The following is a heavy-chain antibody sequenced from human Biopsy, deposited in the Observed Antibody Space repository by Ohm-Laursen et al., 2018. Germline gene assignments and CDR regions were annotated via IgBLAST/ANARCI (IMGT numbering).Heavy chain of an antibody. CDR3: ARSYYDIGTGYHYDVFDF. D-gene: IGHD3-9*01. Sequence: SLRLSCAASGFTLSTYWMHWVRQVPGKGLVWVSRISSDGSSVSYADSVEGRFTISRDNAKNSLYLQMNSLKAEDTALYYCARSYYDIGTGYHYDVFDFWGRGTLVTVSS. CDR2: ISSDGSSV. J-gene: IGHJ3*01. V-gene: IGHV3-74*01. CDR1: GFTLSTYW.